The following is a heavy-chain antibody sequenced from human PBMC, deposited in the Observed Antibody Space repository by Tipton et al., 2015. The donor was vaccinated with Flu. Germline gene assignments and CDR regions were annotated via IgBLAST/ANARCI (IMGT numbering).Heavy chain of an antibody. J-gene: IGHJ4*02. Sequence: TLSLTCTVSGYSISSNYYWGWIRQPPGKGLEWIGNIFHTGSTYYNPSLKSRVTISVDTSKNQFSLKVISVTAADTAVYYCARAGGSNSWYVYWGQGTLVTVSS. V-gene: IGHV4-38-2*02. CDR1: GYSISSNYY. CDR2: IFHTGST. D-gene: IGHD6-13*01. CDR3: ARAGGSNSWYVY.